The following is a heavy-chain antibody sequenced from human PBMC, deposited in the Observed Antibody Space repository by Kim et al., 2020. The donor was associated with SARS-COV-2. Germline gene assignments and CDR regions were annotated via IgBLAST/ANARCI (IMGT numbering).Heavy chain of an antibody. CDR2: INPNSGGT. V-gene: IGHV1-2*02. CDR3: ARVNVDTAMATRGFFDY. J-gene: IGHJ4*02. Sequence: ASVKVSCKASGYTFTGYYMHWVRQAPGQGLEWMGWINPNSGGTNYAQKFQGRVTMTRDTSISTAYMELSRLRSDDTAVYYCARVNVDTAMATRGFFDYWGQGTLVTVSS. D-gene: IGHD5-18*01. CDR1: GYTFTGYY.